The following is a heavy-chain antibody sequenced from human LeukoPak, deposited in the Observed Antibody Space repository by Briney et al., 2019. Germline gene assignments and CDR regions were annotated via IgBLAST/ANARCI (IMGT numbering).Heavy chain of an antibody. CDR1: GGSISSGGYY. J-gene: IGHJ4*02. D-gene: IGHD6-13*01. V-gene: IGHV4-61*02. CDR2: IYTSGST. Sequence: SETLSPTCTVSGGSISSGGYYWSWIRQPAGKGLEWIGRIYTSGSTNYNPSLKSRVTISVDTSKNQFSLKLSSVTAADTAVYYCARDRPAAAGTRYFDYWGQGTLVTVSS. CDR3: ARDRPAAAGTRYFDY.